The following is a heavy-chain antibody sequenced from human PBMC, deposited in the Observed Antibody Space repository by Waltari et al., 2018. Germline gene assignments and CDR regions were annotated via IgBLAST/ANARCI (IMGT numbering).Heavy chain of an antibody. CDR1: GGSFSGYY. J-gene: IGHJ4*02. CDR3: ARGLGYYDSSGYRPFDY. V-gene: IGHV4-34*01. D-gene: IGHD3-22*01. Sequence: QVQLQQWGAGLLKPSETLSLTCAVYGGSFSGYYWSWIRQPPGKGLEWIGEINHSGSTNYNPARKSRVTISVDTSQNQFSLKLSSVTAADTAVYYCARGLGYYDSSGYRPFDYWGQGTLVTVSS. CDR2: INHSGST.